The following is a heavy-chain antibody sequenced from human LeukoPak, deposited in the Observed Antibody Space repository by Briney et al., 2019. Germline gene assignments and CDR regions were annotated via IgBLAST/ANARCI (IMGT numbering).Heavy chain of an antibody. Sequence: SETLSLPCGVSSEFFSGYYWGWIRQPPGKGLEWIGDINDSGTTKYNPTLKSRVTISIDTSKKQFSLKVKSVTAADTAVYFCARLPLGAFGEVLNFDFWGQGTLVTVSS. V-gene: IGHV4-34*01. CDR1: SEFFSGYY. D-gene: IGHD3-10*01. J-gene: IGHJ4*02. CDR3: ARLPLGAFGEVLNFDF. CDR2: INDSGTT.